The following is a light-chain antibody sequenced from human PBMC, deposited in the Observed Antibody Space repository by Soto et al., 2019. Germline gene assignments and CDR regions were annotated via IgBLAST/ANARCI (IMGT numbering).Light chain of an antibody. CDR1: YNL. Sequence: QSALTQPASVSGTTGKSITISCSGTYNLVSWYQQHPGKAPKLMIFEVNKRPSGVSYRFSGSESGNTASLRISARQAEDEAEYLCCSYATNGRGFGGGTKVTVL. J-gene: IGLJ3*02. CDR2: EVN. CDR3: CSYATNGRG. V-gene: IGLV2-23*02.